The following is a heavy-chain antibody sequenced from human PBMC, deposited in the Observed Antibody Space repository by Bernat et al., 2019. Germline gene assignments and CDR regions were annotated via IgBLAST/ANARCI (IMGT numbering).Heavy chain of an antibody. CDR1: GCTFSSYA. V-gene: IGHV3-30-3*01. CDR2: ISYDGSNK. J-gene: IGHJ3*02. D-gene: IGHD3-22*01. CDR3: ARSAPWLLRAFDI. Sequence: QVQLVESGGGGVQPGRSLRLSCAASGCTFSSYAMHWVGQAPGKGLEWVAVISYDGSNKYYADSVKGRFTISRDNSKNTLYLQMNSLRAEDTAVYYCARSAPWLLRAFDIWGQGTMVTVSS.